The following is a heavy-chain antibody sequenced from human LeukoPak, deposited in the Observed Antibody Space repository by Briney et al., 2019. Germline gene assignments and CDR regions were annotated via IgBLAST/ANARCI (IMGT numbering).Heavy chain of an antibody. CDR1: GFTFSSYW. Sequence: GGSLRLSCAASGFTFSSYWMHWVRQAPGKGLVWVSHINGYGSSTTYADSVKGRFTISRDNAKNTLYLQMNSLRAEDTAVYFCARDPGTTSYAFDIWGQGTMVTVSS. D-gene: IGHD4-11*01. V-gene: IGHV3-74*01. CDR2: INGYGSST. CDR3: ARDPGTTSYAFDI. J-gene: IGHJ3*02.